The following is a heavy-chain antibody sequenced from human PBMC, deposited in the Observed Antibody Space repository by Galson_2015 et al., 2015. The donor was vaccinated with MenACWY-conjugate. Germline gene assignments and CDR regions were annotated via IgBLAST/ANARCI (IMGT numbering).Heavy chain of an antibody. Sequence: ETLSLTCTVSGGSISSFYWSWIRQPPGKALEWIGYIFYTGTSSYNPPLNSRVPIQLPTPRNQFSLSLTSVTAADTAVYYCATPGNTTDGFDIWGQGTMVTVSS. CDR1: GGSISSFY. V-gene: IGHV4-59*01. D-gene: IGHD5-24*01. CDR3: ATPGNTTDGFDI. J-gene: IGHJ3*02. CDR2: IFYTGTS.